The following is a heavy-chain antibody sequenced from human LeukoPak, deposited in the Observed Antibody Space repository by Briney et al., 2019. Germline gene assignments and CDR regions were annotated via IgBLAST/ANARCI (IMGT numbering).Heavy chain of an antibody. Sequence: PSQTLSLTCTVSGDSLTSGSRYWSWIRQPARKGLEWIGHFYSSTRTTYNPSLESRVTISGDTAKNQFSLKLDSVTAADTAVYFSARCMSELDYGDYAYYYHMDVWGKGTTVTVSS. CDR3: ARCMSELDYGDYAYYYHMDV. D-gene: IGHD4-17*01. CDR2: FYSSTRT. CDR1: GDSLTSGSRY. V-gene: IGHV4-61*09. J-gene: IGHJ6*04.